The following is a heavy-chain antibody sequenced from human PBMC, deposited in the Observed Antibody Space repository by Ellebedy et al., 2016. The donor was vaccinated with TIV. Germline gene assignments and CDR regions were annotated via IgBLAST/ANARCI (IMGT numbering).Heavy chain of an antibody. V-gene: IGHV3-23*01. CDR2: ITGSGGGT. CDR1: GFTFSTYA. Sequence: GESLKISCAASGFTFSTYAMSWVRQAPGKGLEWVSPITGSGGGTFYPDSVKGRFTISRDNSKNTLYLQMNSLRAEDTAVYYCAKDRPNYHDRLGHYYESGGDSWGQGVLVTVSS. D-gene: IGHD3-22*01. J-gene: IGHJ4*02. CDR3: AKDRPNYHDRLGHYYESGGDS.